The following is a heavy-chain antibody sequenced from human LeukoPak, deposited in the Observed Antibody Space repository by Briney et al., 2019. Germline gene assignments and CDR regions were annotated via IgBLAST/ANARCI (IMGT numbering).Heavy chain of an antibody. CDR2: LYYSGST. Sequence: KPSETLSLTCTVSGGSISSSNYYWGWIRQPPGKGLEWIGSLYYSGSTYYNPSLKSRVTISVDTSKNQFSLKVTSVTVADTAIYYCAGIVPAALTYWGQGTLVIVSS. V-gene: IGHV4-39*01. CDR3: AGIVPAALTY. J-gene: IGHJ4*02. CDR1: GGSISSSNYY. D-gene: IGHD2-2*01.